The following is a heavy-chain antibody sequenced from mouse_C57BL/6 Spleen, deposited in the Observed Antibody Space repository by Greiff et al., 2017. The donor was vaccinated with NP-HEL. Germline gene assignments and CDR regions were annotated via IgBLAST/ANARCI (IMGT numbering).Heavy chain of an antibody. J-gene: IGHJ2*01. CDR2: IDPSDSYT. CDR3: AAGATVDY. Sequence: VKLQQPGAELVMPGASVKLSCKASGYTFTSYWMHWVKQRPGQGLEWIGEIDPSDSYTNYNQKFKGKSTLTVDKSSSTAYMQLSSLTSEDSAVYYCAAGATVDYWGQGTTLTVSS. V-gene: IGHV1-69*01. CDR1: GYTFTSYW. D-gene: IGHD3-1*01.